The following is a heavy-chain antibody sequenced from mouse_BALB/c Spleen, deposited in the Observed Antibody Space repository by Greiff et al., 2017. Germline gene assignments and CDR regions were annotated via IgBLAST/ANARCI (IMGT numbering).Heavy chain of an antibody. J-gene: IGHJ3*01. V-gene: IGHV14-1*02. CDR2: IDPENGNT. Sequence: EVKLQESGAELVRPGALVKLSCKASGFNIKDYYMHWVKQRPEQGLEWIGWIDPENGNTIYDPKFQGKASITADTSSNTAYLQLSSLTSEDTAVYYCARSGDYAWFAYWGQGTLVTVSA. CDR1: GFNIKDYY. D-gene: IGHD2-4*01. CDR3: ARSGDYAWFAY.